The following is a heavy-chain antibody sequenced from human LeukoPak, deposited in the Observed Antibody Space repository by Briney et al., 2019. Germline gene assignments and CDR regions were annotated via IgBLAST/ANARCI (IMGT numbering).Heavy chain of an antibody. Sequence: KTGGSLRLSCAASGFTFSNAWMSWVRQAPGKGLEWVGRIKSKTDGGTTDYAAPVKGRFTISRDDSKNTLYLQMNSLKTEDTAVYYCTKQGLRWLLPEPDIDYWGQGTLVTVSS. V-gene: IGHV3-15*01. CDR1: GFTFSNAW. D-gene: IGHD5-24*01. CDR2: IKSKTDGGTT. J-gene: IGHJ4*02. CDR3: TKQGLRWLLPEPDIDY.